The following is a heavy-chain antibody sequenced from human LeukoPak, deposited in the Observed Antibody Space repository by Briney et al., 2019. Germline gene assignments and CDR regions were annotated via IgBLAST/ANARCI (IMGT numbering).Heavy chain of an antibody. CDR3: AQSSLVGATPTDY. D-gene: IGHD1-26*01. Sequence: SLRLSCAASGFTFSKYGMHRVRQAPGKGLEWVAVISYDGSNTYYADSVKGRFTISRDNSKSTLYLELNSLRAEDTAVYYCAQSSLVGATPTDYWGQGTLVTVSS. J-gene: IGHJ4*02. CDR2: ISYDGSNT. CDR1: GFTFSKYG. V-gene: IGHV3-30*03.